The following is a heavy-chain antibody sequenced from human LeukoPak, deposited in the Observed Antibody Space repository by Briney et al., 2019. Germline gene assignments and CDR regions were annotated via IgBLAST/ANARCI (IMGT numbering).Heavy chain of an antibody. CDR3: ARDQGFSYYYYYMDV. CDR2: INQDGSEK. CDR1: GFTLKNYW. Sequence: GGSLRLSCGASGFTLKNYWMSWVRQAPGKGLEWAANINQDGSEKYYVDSVKGRLTISRDNAKNSLYLQMNSLRAEDTAVYYCARDQGFSYYYYYMDVWGKGTTVTVSS. J-gene: IGHJ6*03. V-gene: IGHV3-7*01. D-gene: IGHD3-3*01.